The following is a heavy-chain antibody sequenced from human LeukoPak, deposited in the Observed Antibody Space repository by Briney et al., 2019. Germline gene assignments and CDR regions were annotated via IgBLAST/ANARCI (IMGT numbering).Heavy chain of an antibody. CDR2: IYPGDSDT. D-gene: IGHD3-3*01. J-gene: IGHJ4*02. Sequence: NRGESLKISCKGSGYSFTSYWIGWVRQMPGKGLEWMGIIYPGDSDTRYSPSFQGQVTISADQSINTAYLQWSSLKASDTAIYYCARQLGFTVFGVATPFDYWGQGTQVTVSS. V-gene: IGHV5-51*01. CDR3: ARQLGFTVFGVATPFDY. CDR1: GYSFTSYW.